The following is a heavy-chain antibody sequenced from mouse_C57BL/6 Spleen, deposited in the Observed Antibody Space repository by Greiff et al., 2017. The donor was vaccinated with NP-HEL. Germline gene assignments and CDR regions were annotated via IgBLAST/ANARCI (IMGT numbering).Heavy chain of an antibody. CDR3: ARHEGVYCYDVDY. Sequence: EVRLVESGGDLVKPGGSLKLSCAASGFTFSSYGMSWVRQTPDKRLEWVATISSGGSYTYYPDSVKGRFTISRDNAKNTLYLQMSSLKSEDTAMYYCARHEGVYCYDVDYWGQGTTLTVSS. J-gene: IGHJ2*01. CDR2: ISSGGSYT. D-gene: IGHD2-12*01. CDR1: GFTFSSYG. V-gene: IGHV5-6*01.